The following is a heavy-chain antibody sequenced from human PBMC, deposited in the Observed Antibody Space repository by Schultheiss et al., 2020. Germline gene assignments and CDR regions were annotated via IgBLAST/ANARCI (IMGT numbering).Heavy chain of an antibody. J-gene: IGHJ5*02. CDR3: ARAHSSGSGVWFDP. CDR2: IDWDDDK. Sequence: SSPTLVKPTQTLTLTCTFSGFSLSTSGMCVSWIRQPPGKALEWLARIDWDDDKYYSTSLKTRLTISKDTSKNQVVLTMTNMDPVDTATYYCARAHSSGSGVWFDPWGQGTLVTVSS. V-gene: IGHV2-70*11. D-gene: IGHD6-19*01. CDR1: GFSLSTSGMC.